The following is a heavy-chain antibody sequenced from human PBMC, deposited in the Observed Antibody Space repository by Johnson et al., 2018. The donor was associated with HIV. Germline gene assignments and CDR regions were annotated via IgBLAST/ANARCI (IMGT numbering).Heavy chain of an antibody. Sequence: QVQLVESGGGVVQPGRSLRLSCAASGFTFSSYAMHWVRQAPGKGLEWVAVISYDGNNKYYADSVKGRFTISRDNSKNTLYLQINSLRAEDTAVYYCARVTSPLTTARYGAFDIWGQGTMVTVSS. D-gene: IGHD4-11*01. V-gene: IGHV3-30-3*01. CDR1: GFTFSSYA. J-gene: IGHJ3*02. CDR3: ARVTSPLTTARYGAFDI. CDR2: ISYDGNNK.